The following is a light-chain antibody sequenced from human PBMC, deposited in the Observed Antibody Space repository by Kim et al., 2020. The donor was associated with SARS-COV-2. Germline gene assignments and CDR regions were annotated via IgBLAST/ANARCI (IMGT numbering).Light chain of an antibody. CDR3: QQYNSYSAT. Sequence: ASVGDRVTLTCRASQSISSWLAWYQQKPGKAPKLLIYDASSLESGVPSRFSGSGSGTEFTLTISSLQPDDFATYYCQQYNSYSATFGQGTKVEIK. J-gene: IGKJ1*01. CDR2: DAS. CDR1: QSISSW. V-gene: IGKV1-5*01.